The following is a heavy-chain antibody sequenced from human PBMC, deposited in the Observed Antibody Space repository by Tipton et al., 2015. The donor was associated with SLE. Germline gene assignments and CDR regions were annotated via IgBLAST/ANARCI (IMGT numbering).Heavy chain of an antibody. CDR1: GFTFSTNA. CDR3: ARDPQWLPPY. Sequence: SLRLSCAASGFTFSTNARSWGRQAPGKGLEWVSAISGSGSSTYYADSVQGRFTISRDNSKNTLSLQMNSLRAEDTAVYYCARDPQWLPPYWGQGTLVTVSS. J-gene: IGHJ4*02. D-gene: IGHD6-19*01. CDR2: ISGSGSST. V-gene: IGHV3-23*01.